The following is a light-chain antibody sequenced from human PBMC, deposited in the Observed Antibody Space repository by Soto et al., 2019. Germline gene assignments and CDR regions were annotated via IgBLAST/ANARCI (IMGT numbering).Light chain of an antibody. V-gene: IGLV2-14*01. CDR1: SNDVGGYNY. CDR3: SSYKVSTMV. J-gene: IGLJ3*02. CDR2: DVS. Sequence: QSALTQPASVSGSPGQSITISCTGTSNDVGGYNYVSWYQQHPGIAPKLIIYDVSNRPSGVSIRFSGSKSGNTASLTISGLQADDEADYYCSSYKVSTMVFGGGTQLTV.